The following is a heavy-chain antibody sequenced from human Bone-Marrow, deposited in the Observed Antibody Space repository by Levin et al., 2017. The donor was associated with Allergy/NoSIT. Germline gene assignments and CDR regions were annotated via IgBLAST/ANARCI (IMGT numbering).Heavy chain of an antibody. CDR1: GFTFSSYS. Sequence: PGGSLRLSCAASGFTFSSYSMNWVRQAPGKGLEWVSSISSSSSYIYYADSVKGRFTISRDNAKNSLYLQMNSLRAEDTAVYYCARRRVIAQTTAYYYYYMDVWGKGTTVTVSS. D-gene: IGHD3-10*01. CDR2: ISSSSSYI. J-gene: IGHJ6*03. V-gene: IGHV3-21*01. CDR3: ARRRVIAQTTAYYYYYMDV.